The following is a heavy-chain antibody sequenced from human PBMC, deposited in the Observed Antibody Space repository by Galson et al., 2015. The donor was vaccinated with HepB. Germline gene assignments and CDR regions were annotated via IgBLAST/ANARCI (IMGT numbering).Heavy chain of an antibody. D-gene: IGHD1-26*01. Sequence: SLRLSCAASGFTFSSYGMHWVRQAPGKGLEWVAVISYDGSNKYYADSVKGRFTISRDNSKNTLYLQMNSLRAEDTAVYYCAKDGATNSRRTPHPGYWGQGTLVTVSS. CDR2: ISYDGSNK. V-gene: IGHV3-30*18. CDR1: GFTFSSYG. J-gene: IGHJ4*02. CDR3: AKDGATNSRRTPHPGY.